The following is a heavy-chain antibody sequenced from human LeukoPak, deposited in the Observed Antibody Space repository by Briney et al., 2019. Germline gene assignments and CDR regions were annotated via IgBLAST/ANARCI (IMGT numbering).Heavy chain of an antibody. CDR1: GFTFSSYA. Sequence: GGSLRLSCAASGFTFSSYAMSWVRQAPGEGLEWVSVISGSGGSTYYADSVKGRFTISRDNSKNTLYLQMNSLRAEDTAVYYCAKGYGSGSYSFLFDYWGQGTLVTVSS. CDR2: ISGSGGST. J-gene: IGHJ4*02. CDR3: AKGYGSGSYSFLFDY. V-gene: IGHV3-23*01. D-gene: IGHD3-10*01.